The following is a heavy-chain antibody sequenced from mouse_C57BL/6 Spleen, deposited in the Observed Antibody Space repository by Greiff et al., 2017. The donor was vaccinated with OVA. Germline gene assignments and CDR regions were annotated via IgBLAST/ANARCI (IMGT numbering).Heavy chain of an antibody. Sequence: QVQLQQPGAELVKPGASVKLSCKASGYTFTSYWMHWVKQRPGQGLEWIGMIHPNSGSTKYNEQFKSKATLTVDKSSSTAYMQLSSLASEDTAVYYCARWAYAMDYWGQGTSVTVSS. J-gene: IGHJ4*01. CDR3: ARWAYAMDY. CDR1: GYTFTSYW. V-gene: IGHV1-64*01. CDR2: IHPNSGST.